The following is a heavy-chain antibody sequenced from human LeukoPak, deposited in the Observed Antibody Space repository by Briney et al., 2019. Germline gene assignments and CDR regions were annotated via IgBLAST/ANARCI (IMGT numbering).Heavy chain of an antibody. D-gene: IGHD1-26*01. J-gene: IGHJ4*02. CDR3: AKEWELLVGPFDY. Sequence: GSLRLSCTASGITFSSYAMSWVRQAPGKGLEWVSGMSGGGGTTYYADSVKGRFTISRDNSKNTLYLQMNSLRAEDTAVYYCAKEWELLVGPFDYWGQGTLVTVSS. CDR2: MSGGGGTT. V-gene: IGHV3-23*01. CDR1: GITFSSYA.